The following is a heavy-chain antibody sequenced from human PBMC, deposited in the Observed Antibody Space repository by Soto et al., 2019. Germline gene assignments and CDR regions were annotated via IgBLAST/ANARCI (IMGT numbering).Heavy chain of an antibody. Sequence: ASVKVSCKASGYTFTSYYMHWVRQAPGQGLEWMGIINPSGGSTSYAQKFQGRVTMTRDTSTSTVYMELSSLRSEDTAVYHCARDIVLMVPSGYYYGMDVWGQGTTVTSP. CDR3: ARDIVLMVPSGYYYGMDV. CDR2: INPSGGST. J-gene: IGHJ6*02. CDR1: GYTFTSYY. V-gene: IGHV1-46*01. D-gene: IGHD2-8*01.